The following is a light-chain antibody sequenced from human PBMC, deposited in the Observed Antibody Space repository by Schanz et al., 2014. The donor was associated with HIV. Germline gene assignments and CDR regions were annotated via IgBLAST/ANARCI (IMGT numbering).Light chain of an antibody. CDR3: CSYAGNTTWV. CDR2: EVD. Sequence: QSALTQPASLSGSPGQSVTISCTGTSSDVGGYNYVSWYQQYPGKAPKLLIYEVDKRPSGVPDRFSGSKSGNTASLTVSGLQAEDEADYHCCSYAGNTTWVFGGGTKVTVL. J-gene: IGLJ3*02. V-gene: IGLV2-8*01. CDR1: SSDVGGYNY.